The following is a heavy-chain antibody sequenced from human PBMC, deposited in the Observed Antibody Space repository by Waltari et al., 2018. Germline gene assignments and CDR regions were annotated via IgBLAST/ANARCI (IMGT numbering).Heavy chain of an antibody. D-gene: IGHD6-13*01. CDR1: GGSISSGSYY. Sequence: QVQLQESGPGLVKPSQTLSLTCTVSGGSISSGSYYWSWIRQPAGKGLEWIGRIYTSGSTNYNPPLKSRVTILVDTSKNQFSLKLSSVTAADTAVYYCAREGIAAASSLERGWFDPWGQGTLVTVSS. V-gene: IGHV4-61*02. CDR2: IYTSGST. J-gene: IGHJ5*02. CDR3: AREGIAAASSLERGWFDP.